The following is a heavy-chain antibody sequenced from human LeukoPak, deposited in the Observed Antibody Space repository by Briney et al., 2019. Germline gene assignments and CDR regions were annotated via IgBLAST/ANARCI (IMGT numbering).Heavy chain of an antibody. CDR1: GGFINNYY. Sequence: SETLSLACSVSGGFINNYYWSWIRQPPGKGLEWIGYIAYGGSTNYKSSLKSRVTISVDTSKKQLSLKLSSVTAADTAVYYCARDRVGANGHFDYWGQGTLVTVSS. CDR2: IAYGGST. D-gene: IGHD1-26*01. J-gene: IGHJ4*02. CDR3: ARDRVGANGHFDY. V-gene: IGHV4-59*01.